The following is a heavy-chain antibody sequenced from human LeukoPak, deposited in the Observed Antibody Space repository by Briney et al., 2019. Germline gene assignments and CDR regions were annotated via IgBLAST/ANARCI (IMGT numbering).Heavy chain of an antibody. J-gene: IGHJ6*03. Sequence: GGSLRLSCAASGFTFSTYSMNWVRQAPGKGLEWVSSISSSGSYIYYRDSVKGRFTVSRDNAKNSLYLQMNSLRAEDTAVYYCAKGLSPGDSSNSYYYYYYMDVWGKGTTVTVSS. CDR3: AKGLSPGDSSNSYYYYYYMDV. CDR2: ISSSGSYI. V-gene: IGHV3-21*04. CDR1: GFTFSTYS. D-gene: IGHD4-17*01.